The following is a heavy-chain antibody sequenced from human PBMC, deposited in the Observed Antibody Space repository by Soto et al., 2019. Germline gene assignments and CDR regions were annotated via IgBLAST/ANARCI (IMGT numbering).Heavy chain of an antibody. V-gene: IGHV1-69*13. J-gene: IGHJ4*02. CDR3: ARDIYYYDSGGYYFRGYFDY. D-gene: IGHD3-22*01. CDR1: GGTFSSYA. CDR2: IIPIFGTA. Sequence: GASVKVSSKASGGTFSSYAISWVRQAPGQGLEWMGGIIPIFGTANYAQKFQGRVTITADESTSTAYMELSSLRSEDTAVYYCARDIYYYDSGGYYFRGYFDYWGQGTLVTVSS.